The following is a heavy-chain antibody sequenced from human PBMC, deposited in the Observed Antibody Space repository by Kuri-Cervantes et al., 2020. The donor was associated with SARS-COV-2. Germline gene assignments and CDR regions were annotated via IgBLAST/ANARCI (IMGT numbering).Heavy chain of an antibody. V-gene: IGHV1-8*01. CDR3: ARDQGLRYFDWLLGDFDY. CDR1: GYTFTSYD. CDR2: MNPNSGNT. J-gene: IGHJ4*02. D-gene: IGHD3-9*01. Sequence: ASVKVSCKASGYTFTSYDINWVRQATGQGLEWMGWMNPNSGNTGYAQKFQGRVTMTRNTSISTAYMELSSLRSEDTAVYYCARDQGLRYFDWLLGDFDYWGQGTLVTVSS.